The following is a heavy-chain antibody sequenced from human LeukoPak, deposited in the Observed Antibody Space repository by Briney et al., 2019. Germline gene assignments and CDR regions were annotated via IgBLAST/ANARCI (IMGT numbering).Heavy chain of an antibody. CDR1: GFTFSTYS. V-gene: IGHV3-48*02. D-gene: IGHD6-13*01. CDR2: ISVSLI. CDR3: ARGRYSSSWYFDY. J-gene: IGHJ4*02. Sequence: GGSLRLSCAASGFTFSTYSMGWVRQAPGKGPEWVSYISVSLIYYAESVKGRFTISRDNAKNSLYLQMNSLRDEDTAVYYCARGRYSSSWYFDYWGQGTLVTVSS.